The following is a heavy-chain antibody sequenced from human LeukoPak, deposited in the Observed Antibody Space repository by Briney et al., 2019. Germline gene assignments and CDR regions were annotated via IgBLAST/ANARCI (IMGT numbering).Heavy chain of an antibody. CDR2: ISRDGNSK. CDR1: GFTFSTYA. CDR3: ARDRHSSGYFLLDY. D-gene: IGHD3-22*01. V-gene: IGHV3-30-3*01. J-gene: IGHJ4*02. Sequence: QPGRSLRLSCAASGFTFSTYAMHWVRQAPGKGLEWVAVISRDGNSKYYADSVKGRFSISRDNSKNTLYLQMNSLRAEDTAVYYCARDRHSSGYFLLDYWGQGTLVTVSS.